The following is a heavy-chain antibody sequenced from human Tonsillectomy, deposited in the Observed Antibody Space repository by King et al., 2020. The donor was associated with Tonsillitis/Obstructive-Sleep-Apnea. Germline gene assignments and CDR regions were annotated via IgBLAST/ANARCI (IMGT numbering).Heavy chain of an antibody. J-gene: IGHJ4*02. CDR1: GITFSSYA. Sequence: QLVQSGGGLVQPGGSLRLSCAASGITFSSYAMSWVRQAPGKGLEWVSTISGGGGSTYYADSVKGRFTISRDNSKNTLYLQMKSLRAEDTAVYYCAKAMVQGIIITNFDYWGQGTLVTVSS. CDR2: ISGGGGST. CDR3: AKAMVQGIIITNFDY. D-gene: IGHD3-10*01. V-gene: IGHV3-23*04.